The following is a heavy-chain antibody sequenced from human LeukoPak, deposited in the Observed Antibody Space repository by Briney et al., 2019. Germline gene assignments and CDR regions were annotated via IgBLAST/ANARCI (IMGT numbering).Heavy chain of an antibody. CDR1: GGTFSSYA. CDR3: AGRYCSSTSCYGPLDDAFDI. J-gene: IGHJ3*02. D-gene: IGHD2-2*01. V-gene: IGHV1-69*13. Sequence: ASVKVSCKASGGTFSSYAISWVRQAPGQGLEWMGGIIPIFGTANYAQKFQGRVTITADESTSTAYMELSSLRSEDTAVYYCAGRYCSSTSCYGPLDDAFDIWGQGTMVTVSS. CDR2: IIPIFGTA.